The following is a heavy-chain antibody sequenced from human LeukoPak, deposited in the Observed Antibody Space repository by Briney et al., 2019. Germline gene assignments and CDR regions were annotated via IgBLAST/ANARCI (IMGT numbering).Heavy chain of an antibody. CDR2: ISDRGGTT. CDR3: AKKASLVRGENYLDF. V-gene: IGHV3-23*01. Sequence: GESLRLSCAASGFTFSSYAMAWVRQAPGKGLEWVSGISDRGGTTYYADSVEGRFTISRDNSKNTLYLQMNNLGAEDTALYYCAKKASLVRGENYLDFWGQGTLVTVSS. CDR1: GFTFSSYA. D-gene: IGHD3-10*01. J-gene: IGHJ4*02.